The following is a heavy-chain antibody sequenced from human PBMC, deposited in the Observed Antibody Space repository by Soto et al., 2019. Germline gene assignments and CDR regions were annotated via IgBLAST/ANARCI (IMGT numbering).Heavy chain of an antibody. V-gene: IGHV4-59*01. D-gene: IGHD3-10*01. J-gene: IGHJ4*02. Sequence: SVTQSVPWSVVGGSICGDDGRRIRNPTEKGLERLGYIYCSGSTNDCPSKKGRVTKSVDTYKNQFSLKLSSVTAADTAVYYCARSYGGNGDFWGKGTLVTVSS. CDR3: ARSYGGNGDF. CDR2: IYCSGST. CDR1: GGSICGDD.